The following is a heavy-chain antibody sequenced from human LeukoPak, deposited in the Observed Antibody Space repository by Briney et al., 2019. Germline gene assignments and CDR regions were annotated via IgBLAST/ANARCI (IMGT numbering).Heavy chain of an antibody. D-gene: IGHD5-18*01. Sequence: GGSLRLSCAASGFNFINSGMTWVRQAPGKAFEWVSSISNTGTNTYYADSVQGRFTISRDNSRNTLYLQMNNLRAEDTAVYYCAGGGGGYSYGPFYYYYYGMDVWGQGTTVTVSS. CDR1: GFNFINSG. J-gene: IGHJ6*02. CDR2: ISNTGTNT. V-gene: IGHV3-23*01. CDR3: AGGGGGYSYGPFYYYYYGMDV.